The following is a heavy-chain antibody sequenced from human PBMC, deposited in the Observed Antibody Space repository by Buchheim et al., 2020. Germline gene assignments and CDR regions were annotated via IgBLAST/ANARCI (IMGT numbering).Heavy chain of an antibody. V-gene: IGHV3-74*02. D-gene: IGHD6-25*01. Sequence: EVQLVESGGGLVQPGGSLRLSCAASGFTFSSYWMHWVRQAPGKGLVWVSRINSDGSSTCYADSVKGRFTISRDNSKNTLYLQMNSMTAEDTAVYDCASEDNHTPAAFYWGQGTL. CDR2: INSDGSST. J-gene: IGHJ4*02. CDR1: GFTFSSYW. CDR3: ASEDNHTPAAFY.